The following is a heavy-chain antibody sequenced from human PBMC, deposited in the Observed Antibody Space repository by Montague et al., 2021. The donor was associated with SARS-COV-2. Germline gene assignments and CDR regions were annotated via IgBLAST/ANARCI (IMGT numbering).Heavy chain of an antibody. J-gene: IGHJ3*02. D-gene: IGHD3-3*01. CDR2: IHYSGST. Sequence: SETLSLTCTVSGGSVNGGSYSWDWIRQPPGKGLEWIGSIHYSGSTSYNPSLKSRVTISMDTSKNHFSLRVNSVTAADSAVYFCARRPGASYYVFWSGGFDIWGQGTMVTVS. CDR3: ARRPGASYYVFWSGGFDI. CDR1: GGSVNGGSYS. V-gene: IGHV4-39*01.